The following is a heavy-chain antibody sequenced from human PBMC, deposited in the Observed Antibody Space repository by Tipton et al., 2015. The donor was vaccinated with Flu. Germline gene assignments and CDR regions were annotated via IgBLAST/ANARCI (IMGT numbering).Heavy chain of an antibody. CDR2: INPNSGGT. CDR1: GYTFTGHY. J-gene: IGHJ6*02. D-gene: IGHD3-3*01. Sequence: QSGAEVKKPGASVKVSCKASGYTFTGHYMHWVRQAPGQGLEWMGWINPNSGGTNYAQKFQGRVTMTRDTSISTAYMELSRLRSDDTAVYYCARVRVRPDPYYYGMDVWGQGTTVTVSS. CDR3: ARVRVRPDPYYYGMDV. V-gene: IGHV1-2*02.